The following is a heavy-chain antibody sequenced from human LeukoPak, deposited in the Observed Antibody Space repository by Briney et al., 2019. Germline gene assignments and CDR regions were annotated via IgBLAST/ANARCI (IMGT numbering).Heavy chain of an antibody. Sequence: PSETLSLTCAVYGGSFSGYYWSWIRQPPGKGLEWIGYIYYSGTTNYNPSLKSRVAISVDTSKNQFSLKLSSVTAADTAVYYCARGVYIAAAQYGYWGQGTLVTVSS. D-gene: IGHD6-13*01. V-gene: IGHV4-59*01. CDR3: ARGVYIAAAQYGY. J-gene: IGHJ4*02. CDR2: IYYSGTT. CDR1: GGSFSGYY.